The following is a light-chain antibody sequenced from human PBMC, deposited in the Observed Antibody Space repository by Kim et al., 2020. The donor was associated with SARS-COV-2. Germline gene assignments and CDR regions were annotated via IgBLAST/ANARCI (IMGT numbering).Light chain of an antibody. Sequence: ASVGDSSTITGRASQDIRNDLGWYQQNPGRAPKRLIYGASSLQSGVPSRFSGSGSGTEFTLTISSLQPEDFATYFCLQHNTYPITFGQGTRLEIK. CDR1: QDIRND. CDR3: LQHNTYPIT. J-gene: IGKJ5*01. CDR2: GAS. V-gene: IGKV1-17*01.